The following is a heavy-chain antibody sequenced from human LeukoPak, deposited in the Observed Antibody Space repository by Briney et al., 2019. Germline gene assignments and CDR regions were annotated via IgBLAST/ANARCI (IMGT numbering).Heavy chain of an antibody. V-gene: IGHV4-59*01. CDR1: GGSISSYY. CDR2: IYYSGST. J-gene: IGHJ4*02. CDR3: ARGLMGSSWYVMDY. Sequence: PSETLSLTCTVSGGSISSYYWSWIRQPPGKGLEWIGYIYYSGSTNYNPSLKSRVTISVDTSKNQFSLKLSSVTAADTAVYYCARGLMGSSWYVMDYWGQGTLVTVSS. D-gene: IGHD6-13*01.